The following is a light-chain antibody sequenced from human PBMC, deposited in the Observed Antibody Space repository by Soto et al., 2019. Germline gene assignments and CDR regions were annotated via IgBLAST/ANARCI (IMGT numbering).Light chain of an antibody. V-gene: IGLV2-14*01. CDR3: SSYTSSITLL. CDR2: EVS. J-gene: IGLJ2*01. CDR1: SSDVGSYDY. Sequence: QSALTQPASESGSPGQSITISCTGTSSDVGSYDYVSWYQQHPGKAPRLMIYEVSNRPSGVSTRFSGSKSGNTASLTISGLQPEDEADYYCSSYTSSITLLFGGGTKLTVL.